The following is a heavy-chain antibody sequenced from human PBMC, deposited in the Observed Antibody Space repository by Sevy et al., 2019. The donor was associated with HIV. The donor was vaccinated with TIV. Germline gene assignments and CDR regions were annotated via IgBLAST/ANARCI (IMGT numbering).Heavy chain of an antibody. CDR3: ARGGYYYDNAAYYALDS. J-gene: IGHJ4*02. Sequence: GGSLRLSCAATGFTFSNYAMHWVRQAPGKGMEWVAIIWSDVAYKYHGDSVKGRFTISRDNSKNTLYLQMNNVRVEDTAVYYCARGGYYYDNAAYYALDSWGQGTLVTVSS. CDR2: IWSDVAYK. D-gene: IGHD3-22*01. V-gene: IGHV3-33*01. CDR1: GFTFSNYA.